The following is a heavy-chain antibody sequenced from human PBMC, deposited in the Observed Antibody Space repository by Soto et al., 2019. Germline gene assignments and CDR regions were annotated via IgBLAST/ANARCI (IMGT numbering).Heavy chain of an antibody. V-gene: IGHV3-23*01. D-gene: IGHD3-9*01. Sequence: PGGSLRLSCAASGFTFSSYAMSWVRQAPGKGLEWVSSITGSGNSTYYADSVKGRFTISRDNSKKTLYLQMNSLRAEDTAVYYCAKGVIIRTRHSYYFYSSRHSTLVTASS. J-gene: IGHJ4*01. CDR1: GFTFSSYA. CDR3: AKGVIIRTRHSYYFYS. CDR2: ITGSGNST.